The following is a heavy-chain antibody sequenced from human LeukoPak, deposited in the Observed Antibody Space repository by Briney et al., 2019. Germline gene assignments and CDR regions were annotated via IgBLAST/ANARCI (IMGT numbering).Heavy chain of an antibody. CDR1: GGTFSSYA. D-gene: IGHD2-15*01. CDR3: ARSVMQLTPANWFDP. Sequence: SVKVSCKASGGTFSSYAISWVRQAPGQGLEWMGGIIPIFGTANYAQKFQGRVTITADESTSTAYMELSSLRSEDTAVYYCARSVMQLTPANWFDPWGQGTLVTVSS. CDR2: IIPIFGTA. V-gene: IGHV1-69*13. J-gene: IGHJ5*02.